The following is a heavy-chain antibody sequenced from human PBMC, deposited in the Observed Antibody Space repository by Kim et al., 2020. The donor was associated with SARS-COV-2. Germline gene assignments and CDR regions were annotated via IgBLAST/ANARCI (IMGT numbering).Heavy chain of an antibody. V-gene: IGHV3-21*01. D-gene: IGHD4-17*01. J-gene: IGHJ6*02. CDR1: GFTFSSYS. Sequence: GGSLRLSCAASGFTFSSYSMNWVRQAPGKGLEWVSSISSSSSYIYYADSVKGRFTISRDNAKNSLYLQMNSLRAEDTAVYYCARQLRLTLYGMDVWGQGTNVTVSS. CDR3: ARQLRLTLYGMDV. CDR2: ISSSSSYI.